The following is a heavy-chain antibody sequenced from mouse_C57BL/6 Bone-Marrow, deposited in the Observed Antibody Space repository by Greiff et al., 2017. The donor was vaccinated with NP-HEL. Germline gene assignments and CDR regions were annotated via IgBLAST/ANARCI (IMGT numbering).Heavy chain of an antibody. CDR2: INPNNGGT. CDR3: ARTYYYDSTFDY. Sequence: EVKLQQSGPELVKPGASVKISCKASGYTFTDYYMNWVKQSHGKSLEWIGDINPNNGGTSYNQKFKGKATLTVDKSSSTAYMELRSLTSEDSAVYYCARTYYYDSTFDYWGQGTTLTVSS. CDR1: GYTFTDYY. J-gene: IGHJ2*01. V-gene: IGHV1-26*01. D-gene: IGHD1-1*01.